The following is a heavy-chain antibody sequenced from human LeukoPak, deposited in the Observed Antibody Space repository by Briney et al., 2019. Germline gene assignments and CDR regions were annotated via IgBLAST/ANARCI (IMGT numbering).Heavy chain of an antibody. CDR2: ITGSGQTK. J-gene: IGHJ4*02. CDR3: AKESLVVIGSYFDN. Sequence: GGSLRLSCLVSGFSFSDYAMSWVRRAPGKGLEWVSAITGSGQTKYYTDSVKGRFTMSRDNSKNTLYLQMNSLRDEDTAEYFCAKESLVVIGSYFDNWGQETLVLVSS. V-gene: IGHV3-23*01. D-gene: IGHD3-22*01. CDR1: GFSFSDYA.